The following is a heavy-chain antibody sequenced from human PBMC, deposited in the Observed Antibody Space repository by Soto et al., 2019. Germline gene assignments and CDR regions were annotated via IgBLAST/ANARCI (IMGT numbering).Heavy chain of an antibody. CDR3: ARDDRRYCSGGSCYSGLGSAFDI. Sequence: ETLSLTCAVSGGSISSSNWWSWVRQPPGKGLEWIGEIYHSGSTNYNPSLKSRVTISVDKSKNQFSLKLSSVTAADTAVYYCARDDRRYCSGGSCYSGLGSAFDIWGQGTMVTVS. CDR2: IYHSGST. V-gene: IGHV4-4*02. D-gene: IGHD2-15*01. J-gene: IGHJ3*02. CDR1: GGSISSSNW.